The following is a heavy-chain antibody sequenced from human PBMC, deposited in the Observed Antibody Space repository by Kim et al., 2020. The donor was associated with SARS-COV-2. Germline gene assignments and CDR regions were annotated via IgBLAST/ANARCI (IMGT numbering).Heavy chain of an antibody. J-gene: IGHJ4*02. Sequence: SETLSLTCSVSGGSISSYFWSWIRQPPGKGLEWIGYIYSSGSTEYNPSLKSRVTMSVDTSKNQFSLRLSSVTAADTAVYYCARGRVTLAGELGCWGQGTLVTVSS. CDR2: IYSSGST. CDR3: ARGRVTLAGELGC. D-gene: IGHD3-16*01. CDR1: GGSISSYF. V-gene: IGHV4-59*01.